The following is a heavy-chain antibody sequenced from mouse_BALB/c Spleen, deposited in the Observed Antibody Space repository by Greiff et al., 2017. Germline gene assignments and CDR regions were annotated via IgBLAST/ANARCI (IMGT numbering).Heavy chain of an antibody. D-gene: IGHD1-1*01. CDR2: ISDGGSYT. CDR1: GFTFSDYY. J-gene: IGHJ4*01. CDR3: ARGGLLYAMDY. V-gene: IGHV5-4*02. Sequence: EVQVVESGGGLVKPGGSLKLSCAASGFTFSDYYMYWVRQTPEKRLEWVATISDGGSYTYYPDSVKGRFTISRDNAKNNLYLQMSSLKSEDTAMYYCARGGLLYAMDYWGQGTSVTVSS.